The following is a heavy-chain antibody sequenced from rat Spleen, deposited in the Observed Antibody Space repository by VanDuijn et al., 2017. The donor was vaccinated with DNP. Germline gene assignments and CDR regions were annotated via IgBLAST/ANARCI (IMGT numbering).Heavy chain of an antibody. Sequence: QVQLKESGPGLVQPSQTLSLTCSVSGFSLSSYTVSWVRQPPGKGLEWIAAMSGGGSTYYSSALESRLSISRDTSKSQVFLKMNSRQTEETATYYCARDHPWGWFAYWGQGVMVTVTS. CDR3: ARDHPWGWFAY. CDR2: MSGGGST. CDR1: GFSLSSYT. D-gene: IGHD4-4*01. J-gene: IGHJ2*01. V-gene: IGHV2-6*01.